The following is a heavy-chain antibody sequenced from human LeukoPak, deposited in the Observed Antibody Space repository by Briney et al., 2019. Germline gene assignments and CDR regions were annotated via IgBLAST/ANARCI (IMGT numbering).Heavy chain of an antibody. V-gene: IGHV1-2*02. D-gene: IGHD2-2*02. Sequence: ASVTVSCMTSGYTFSAYYLHWVRQAPGQRPEWVGRIDPASGGTHYAQKLQGRVTVTRDTSTTTVDMELSGLRSDDTAVYYCARGPGPYTTSRFDFWGQGTLVTVSS. J-gene: IGHJ4*02. CDR3: ARGPGPYTTSRFDF. CDR1: GYTFSAYY. CDR2: IDPASGGT.